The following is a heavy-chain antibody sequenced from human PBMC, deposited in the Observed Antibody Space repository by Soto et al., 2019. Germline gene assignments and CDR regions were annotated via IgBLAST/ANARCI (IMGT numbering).Heavy chain of an antibody. J-gene: IGHJ5*02. CDR1: GGSFSGYY. CDR2: IYHSGST. V-gene: IGHV4-34*01. CDR3: ASGVTLGYCSGGSCYSDWFDP. D-gene: IGHD2-15*01. Sequence: SETLSLTCAVYGGSFSGYYWSWIRQPPGKGLEWIGEIYHSGSTNYNPSLKSRVTISVDKSKNQFSLKLSSVTAADTAVYYCASGVTLGYCSGGSCYSDWFDPWGQGTLVTVSS.